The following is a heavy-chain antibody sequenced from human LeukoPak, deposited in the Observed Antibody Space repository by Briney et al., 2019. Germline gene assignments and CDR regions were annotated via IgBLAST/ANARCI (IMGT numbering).Heavy chain of an antibody. CDR2: IWYDGSNK. V-gene: IGHV3-33*01. Sequence: GGSLGLSCAASGFTFSSYGMHWVRQAPGKGLEWVAVIWYDGSNKYYADSVKGRFTISRDNSKNTLYLQTNSLRAEDTAVYYCARDEVANYGMDVWGQGITVTVSS. J-gene: IGHJ6*02. D-gene: IGHD5-12*01. CDR1: GFTFSSYG. CDR3: ARDEVANYGMDV.